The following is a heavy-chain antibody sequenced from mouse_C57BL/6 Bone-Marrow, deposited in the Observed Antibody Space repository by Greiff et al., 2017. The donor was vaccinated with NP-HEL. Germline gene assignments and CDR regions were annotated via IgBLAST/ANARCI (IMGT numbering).Heavy chain of an antibody. CDR2: IDPSDSDT. V-gene: IGHV1-52*01. CDR3: ARSLLREGAMDD. Sequence: QVQLQQPGAELVRPGSSVKLSCKASGYTFTSYWMHWVKQRPIQGLEWIGNIDPSDSDTHYNQKFKDKATLTVDQSSSTAYLQLSSLTSEDSAVYYCARSLLREGAMDDWGQGTTVTVSS. J-gene: IGHJ4*01. D-gene: IGHD1-1*01. CDR1: GYTFTSYW.